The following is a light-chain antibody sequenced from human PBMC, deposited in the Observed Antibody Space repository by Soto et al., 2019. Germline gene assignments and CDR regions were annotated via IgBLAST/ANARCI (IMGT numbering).Light chain of an antibody. J-gene: IGKJ4*01. Sequence: DIVMTQTPLSLPVTPGEPASISCGSSQSLLDSDDGNTYLDWYLQKPGQSPQLLIYTVSYRASGVPDRFSGSGSGTDFTLKISRVEAEDVGVYYCMQRIGFPLTFGGGTKVEIK. CDR2: TVS. CDR1: QSLLDSDDGNTY. CDR3: MQRIGFPLT. V-gene: IGKV2-40*01.